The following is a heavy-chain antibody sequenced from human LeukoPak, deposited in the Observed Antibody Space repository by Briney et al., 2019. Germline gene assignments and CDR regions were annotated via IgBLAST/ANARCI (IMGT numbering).Heavy chain of an antibody. V-gene: IGHV3-11*04. CDR2: RSSSGNTI. J-gene: IGHJ4*02. CDR3: AKWELYSGFYYIDY. CDR1: GFTFSDYY. D-gene: IGHD1-26*01. Sequence: KTGGSLRLSCAASGFTFSDYYMNWIRQAPGKGLEWISYRSSSGNTIYYADSVKGRFTISRGNAKNSLYLQMNSLRAEDTAVYYCAKWELYSGFYYIDYWGQGTLATVSS.